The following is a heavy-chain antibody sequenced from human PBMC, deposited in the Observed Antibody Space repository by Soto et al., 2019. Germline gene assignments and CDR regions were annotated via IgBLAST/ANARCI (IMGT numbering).Heavy chain of an antibody. Sequence: QLQLQESGPGLVKPSETLSLTCTVSGGSISSSSYYWGWIRQPPGKGLEWIGRIYYSGSTYYNPSLQRRVPISVDTSKNHFSLKLSSVTAADTAVYYCATQEVGGSYVYTFDPWGQGTLVTVSS. V-gene: IGHV4-39*02. J-gene: IGHJ5*02. D-gene: IGHD1-26*01. CDR3: ATQEVGGSYVYTFDP. CDR1: GGSISSSSYY. CDR2: IYYSGST.